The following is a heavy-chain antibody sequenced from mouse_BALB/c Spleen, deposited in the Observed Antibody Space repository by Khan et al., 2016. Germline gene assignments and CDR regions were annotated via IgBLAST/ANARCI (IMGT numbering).Heavy chain of an antibody. V-gene: IGHV1S81*02. CDR2: INPSNGRT. CDR1: GYTFTSYW. CDR3: VRSLYDYDADY. Sequence: VQLQESGAELVKPGASVKLSCKASGYTFTSYWMHWVKQRPGQGLEWIGEINPSNGRTNYNEKFKSKATLTVDKSSSTAYMQLSSLTSEDSAVYYCVRSLYDYDADYWGQGTTLTVSS. D-gene: IGHD2-4*01. J-gene: IGHJ2*01.